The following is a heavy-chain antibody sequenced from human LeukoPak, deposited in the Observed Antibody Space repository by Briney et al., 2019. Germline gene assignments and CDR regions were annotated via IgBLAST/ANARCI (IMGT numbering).Heavy chain of an antibody. Sequence: SGGSLRLSCAASGFTFSSYAMSWVRQAPGKGLEWVSGITGSSGSTYYADSVKGRFTISTDNSKNTLYLQMNSLRAEDTAVYYCALHTSSSDHYYYYGMDVWGRGTTVTVSS. D-gene: IGHD6-6*01. CDR3: ALHTSSSDHYYYYGMDV. J-gene: IGHJ6*02. V-gene: IGHV3-23*01. CDR2: ITGSSGST. CDR1: GFTFSSYA.